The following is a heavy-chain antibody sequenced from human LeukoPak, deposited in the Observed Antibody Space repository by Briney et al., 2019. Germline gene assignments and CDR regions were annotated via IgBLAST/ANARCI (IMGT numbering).Heavy chain of an antibody. CDR2: INPISGGA. CDR3: LRNGGDFKE. J-gene: IGHJ4*02. Sequence: GASVRVSCKASGYIFTGYYIHWVRQAPGQGLEWMGRINPISGGADYAQRFQGMDTMTRDTSINTAYMELTSLRSDDTAVYYCLRNGGDFKEWGQGTLVTVSS. CDR1: GYIFTGYY. D-gene: IGHD2-21*02. V-gene: IGHV1-2*06.